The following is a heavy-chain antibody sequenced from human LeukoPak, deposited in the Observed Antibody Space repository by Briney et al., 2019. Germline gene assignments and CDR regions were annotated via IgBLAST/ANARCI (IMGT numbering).Heavy chain of an antibody. Sequence: SETLSLTCAVYGGSFSGYYWSWIRQPPGKGLEWIGEINHSGSTNYNPSLKSRVTISVDTSKNQFSLKLSLVTAADTAVYYSAGGRSDFWSGPFAGDWGQGTLVTVSS. CDR2: INHSGST. D-gene: IGHD3-3*01. CDR1: GGSFSGYY. J-gene: IGHJ4*02. CDR3: AGGRSDFWSGPFAGD. V-gene: IGHV4-34*01.